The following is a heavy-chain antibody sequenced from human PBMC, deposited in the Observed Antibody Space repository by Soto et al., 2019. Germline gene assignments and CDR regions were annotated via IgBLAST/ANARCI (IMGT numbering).Heavy chain of an antibody. CDR1: GYTFTSYG. J-gene: IGHJ4*02. CDR2: ISAYNGNT. D-gene: IGHD3-22*01. V-gene: IGHV1-18*01. Sequence: AAVKVSCRASGYTFTSYGIVWVRQAPGQGLEWMGWISAYNGNTNYGQKLQGRVTMTTDTSTSTAYMELRGLRSDDTAVYYCARIHYYDSSGYYSDLYYFDYWGQGTLVTVSS. CDR3: ARIHYYDSSGYYSDLYYFDY.